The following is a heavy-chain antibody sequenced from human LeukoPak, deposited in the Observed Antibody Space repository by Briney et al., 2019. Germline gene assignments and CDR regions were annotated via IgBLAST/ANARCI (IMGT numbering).Heavy chain of an antibody. D-gene: IGHD2-2*01. CDR1: GFTLSNAW. CDR2: ISSSSSNI. Sequence: PGGSLRLSCAASGFTLSNAWMSWVRQAPGKGLEWVSYISSSSSNIYYADSVKGRFTISRDNAKNSLYLQMNSLRDEDTAVYYCARDSPARPKSKKEYPIGDYWGQGTLVTVSS. CDR3: ARDSPARPKSKKEYPIGDY. J-gene: IGHJ4*02. V-gene: IGHV3-48*02.